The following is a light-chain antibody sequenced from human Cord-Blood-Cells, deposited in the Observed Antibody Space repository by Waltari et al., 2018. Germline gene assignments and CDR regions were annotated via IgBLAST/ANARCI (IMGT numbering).Light chain of an antibody. CDR3: NSRGSSGNHVV. Sequence: SSELTQDPAVSVALGQTVRITCQGASLRSYYASWYQQKPGQAPVLVIYGKNNRPSGIPDRLSGSSSGNTASLTITGAQAEDEADCYCNSRGSSGNHVVFGGGTKLTVL. CDR1: SLRSYY. J-gene: IGLJ2*01. V-gene: IGLV3-19*01. CDR2: GKN.